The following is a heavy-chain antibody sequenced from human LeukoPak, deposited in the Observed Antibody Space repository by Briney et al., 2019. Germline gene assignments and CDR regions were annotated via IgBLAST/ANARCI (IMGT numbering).Heavy chain of an antibody. J-gene: IGHJ4*02. CDR2: INHSGST. CDR3: ARDTITMVRGVSGIDY. CDR1: GGSFSGYY. V-gene: IGHV4-34*01. Sequence: SETLSLTCAVYGGSFSGYYWSWIRQPPGKGLEWIGEINHSGSTNYNPSLKSRVTMSVDTSKNQFSLKLSSVTAADTAVYYCARDTITMVRGVSGIDYWGQGTLVTVSS. D-gene: IGHD3-10*01.